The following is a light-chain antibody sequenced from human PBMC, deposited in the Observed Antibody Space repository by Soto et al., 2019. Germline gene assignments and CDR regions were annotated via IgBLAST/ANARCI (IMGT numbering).Light chain of an antibody. V-gene: IGKV1-39*01. CDR2: AAY. J-gene: IGKJ2*01. CDR1: QTINTY. CDR3: QQSYNTPYT. Sequence: DLQMAQSPSSLSASVGDRVAITCRASQTINTYLNWYQHKPGIAPKVLIHAAYSLQSGVPSRFSGGGSGTDFTLTINSLQPEDSATYYCQQSYNTPYTFGQGTKLEIK.